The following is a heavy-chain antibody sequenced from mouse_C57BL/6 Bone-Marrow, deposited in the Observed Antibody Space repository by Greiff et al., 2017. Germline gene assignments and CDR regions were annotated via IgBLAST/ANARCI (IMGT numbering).Heavy chain of an antibody. D-gene: IGHD2-1*01. CDR2: ISSGSSTI. Sequence: EVKVVESGGGLVKPGGSLKLSCAASGFTFSDYGMHWVRQAPEKGLEWVAYISSGSSTIYYADTVKGRFTIPRDNAKNTLFLQMTSLRSEDPAMYYCARIYYGNDYAMDYWGQGTSVTVSS. V-gene: IGHV5-17*01. CDR3: ARIYYGNDYAMDY. J-gene: IGHJ4*01. CDR1: GFTFSDYG.